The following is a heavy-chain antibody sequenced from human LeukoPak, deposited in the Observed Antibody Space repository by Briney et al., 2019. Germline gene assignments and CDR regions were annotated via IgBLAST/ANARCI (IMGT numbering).Heavy chain of an antibody. Sequence: GGSLRLSCAASGFTSSSYGMHWVRQAPGKGLEWVAFIRYDGSNKYYADSVKGRFTISRDNSKNTLYLQMNSLRAEDTAVYYGAKDAEDTAMVKGGYYFDYWGQGTLVTVSS. CDR2: IRYDGSNK. D-gene: IGHD5-18*01. V-gene: IGHV3-30*02. CDR1: GFTSSSYG. J-gene: IGHJ4*02. CDR3: AKDAEDTAMVKGGYYFDY.